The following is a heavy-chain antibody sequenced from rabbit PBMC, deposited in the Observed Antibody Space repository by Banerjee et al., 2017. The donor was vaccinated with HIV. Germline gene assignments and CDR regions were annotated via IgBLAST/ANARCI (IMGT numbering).Heavy chain of an antibody. J-gene: IGHJ4*01. CDR1: GFSFSSSYY. CDR2: IWTGVSGST. V-gene: IGHV1S40*01. D-gene: IGHD7-1*01. CDR3: AREAANSAGFYL. Sequence: QSLEESGGDLVKPGASLTLTCTASGFSFSSSYYMCWVRQAPGKGLEWIACIWTGVSGSTYYASWAKGRFTISKTSSTTVTLQVTSLTAADTATYFCAREAANSAGFYLWGPGTLVTVS.